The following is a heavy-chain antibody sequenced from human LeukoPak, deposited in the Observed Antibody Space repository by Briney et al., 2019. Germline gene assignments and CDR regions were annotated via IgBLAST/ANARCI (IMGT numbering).Heavy chain of an antibody. D-gene: IGHD3-22*01. V-gene: IGHV3-9*01. CDR3: ARDLGQYYDTSDNWFDP. CDR2: ISWNSGTI. Sequence: GGSLRLSCAASGFTFDDYAMHWVRQAPGKGLEWVSGISWNSGTIGYADSVKGRFTISRDNAKNTLNLQMNSLRAEDTAVYYCARDLGQYYDTSDNWFDPWGQGTLVTVSS. J-gene: IGHJ5*02. CDR1: GFTFDDYA.